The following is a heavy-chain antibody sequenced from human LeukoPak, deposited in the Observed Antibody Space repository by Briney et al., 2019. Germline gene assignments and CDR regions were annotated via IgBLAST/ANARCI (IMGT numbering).Heavy chain of an antibody. Sequence: ASVKVSCKAPGYTFTSYGISWVRQAPGQGLEWMGWISAYNGNTNYAQKVQDRVTMTTDTSTGTAYMELRSLRSDNTAVYYCARDYYDTSGYKDYWGQGTLVTVSS. J-gene: IGHJ4*02. D-gene: IGHD3-22*01. CDR3: ARDYYDTSGYKDY. V-gene: IGHV1-18*01. CDR1: GYTFTSYG. CDR2: ISAYNGNT.